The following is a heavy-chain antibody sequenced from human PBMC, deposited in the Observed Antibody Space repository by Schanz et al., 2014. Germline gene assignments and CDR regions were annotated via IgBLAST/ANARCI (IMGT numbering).Heavy chain of an antibody. V-gene: IGHV3-33*06. Sequence: QVQLVESGGGVVQPGRSLRLSWVTSGFTFSSYGMHWVRQAPGKGLGGVAGIWFDGNNKYYADSGKGRFTISRDNSKNTLYLQMNSLRAEDTALYYCAKDPHTGSGGNPQALDIWGQGTMVTVSS. CDR3: AKDPHTGSGGNPQALDI. CDR2: IWFDGNNK. D-gene: IGHD2-15*01. CDR1: GFTFSSYG. J-gene: IGHJ3*02.